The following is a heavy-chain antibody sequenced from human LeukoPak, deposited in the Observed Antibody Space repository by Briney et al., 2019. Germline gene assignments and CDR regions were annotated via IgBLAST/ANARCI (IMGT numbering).Heavy chain of an antibody. D-gene: IGHD1-1*01. Sequence: GGSLRLSCAASGFTFSDYYMSWTRQAPGKGLEWVSYISSSSSYTNYADSVKGRFTISRDNAKNSLYLQMNSLRAEDTAVYYCARVGTTGNTVDGFDLWGQGTMVTVSS. CDR2: ISSSSSYT. J-gene: IGHJ3*01. V-gene: IGHV3-11*06. CDR3: ARVGTTGNTVDGFDL. CDR1: GFTFSDYY.